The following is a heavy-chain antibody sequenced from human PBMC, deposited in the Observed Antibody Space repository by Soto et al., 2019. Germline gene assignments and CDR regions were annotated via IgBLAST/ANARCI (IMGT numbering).Heavy chain of an antibody. V-gene: IGHV4-4*02. CDR3: ARCDFWSGLRPHYYYGMDV. Sequence: SETLSLTCAVSGGSISTSNWWSWVRQPPGKGLEWIGEVYRTGSTNYNPSLESRVIVSVDKSKNQFSLKLSSVTAADTAVYYCARCDFWSGLRPHYYYGMDVWGQGTTVT. J-gene: IGHJ6*02. CDR1: GGSISTSNW. D-gene: IGHD3-3*01. CDR2: VYRTGST.